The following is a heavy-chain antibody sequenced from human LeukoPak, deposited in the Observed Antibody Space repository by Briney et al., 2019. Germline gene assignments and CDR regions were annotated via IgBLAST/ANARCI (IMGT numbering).Heavy chain of an antibody. D-gene: IGHD3-10*01. Sequence: PGGSLRLSCAASGFTFSSYSMNWVRQAPGKGLEWVSSISSSSSYIYYADSVKGRFTISRDNSKNTLYLQMNSLRAEDTAVYYCTRGEGSGSYYKRYFDLWGRGTLVTVSS. CDR1: GFTFSSYS. V-gene: IGHV3-21*04. CDR2: ISSSSSYI. J-gene: IGHJ2*01. CDR3: TRGEGSGSYYKRYFDL.